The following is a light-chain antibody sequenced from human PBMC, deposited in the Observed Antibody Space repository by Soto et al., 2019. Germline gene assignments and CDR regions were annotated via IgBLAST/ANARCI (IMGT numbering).Light chain of an antibody. Sequence: EIVLTQSPGALSLSPGESATLSCRASQSITSSYLAWYQQKPGQTPRLLIYGASSRVTGIPDRFSGSGSGTDFTLTISRLEPEDFAVFYCQQYGSSPWTFGQGTKVDIK. CDR2: GAS. J-gene: IGKJ1*01. CDR1: QSITSSY. V-gene: IGKV3-20*01. CDR3: QQYGSSPWT.